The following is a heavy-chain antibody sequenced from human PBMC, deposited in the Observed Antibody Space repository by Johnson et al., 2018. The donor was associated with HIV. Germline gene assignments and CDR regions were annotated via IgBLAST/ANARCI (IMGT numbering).Heavy chain of an antibody. CDR2: ISYDGSNK. D-gene: IGHD1-14*01. J-gene: IGHJ3*02. CDR1: GFTFSSYA. V-gene: IGHV3-30-3*01. CDR3: VRTSCTGAFDI. Sequence: QVQLVESGGGVVQPGRSLRLSCAASGFTFSSYAMHWVRQAPGKGLEWVAVISYDGSNKYYADSVKGRFTIARDNSKNTLFLELKSLRAEDTAVYYCVRTSCTGAFDIWGQWTMCTFS.